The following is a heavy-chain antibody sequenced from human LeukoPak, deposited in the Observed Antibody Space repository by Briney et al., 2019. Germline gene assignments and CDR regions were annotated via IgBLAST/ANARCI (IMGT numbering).Heavy chain of an antibody. Sequence: GGSLRLSCAASGFTFSSHSMNWVRQAPGKGLEWVSGISPSGGITYYTDSVKGRFTISRDNAKNSLYLQMNSLRAEDTAVYYCARDSLGGELHMPFDYWGQGTLVTVSS. CDR1: GFTFSSHS. CDR3: ARDSLGGELHMPFDY. J-gene: IGHJ4*02. V-gene: IGHV3-21*01. D-gene: IGHD3-10*01. CDR2: ISPSGGIT.